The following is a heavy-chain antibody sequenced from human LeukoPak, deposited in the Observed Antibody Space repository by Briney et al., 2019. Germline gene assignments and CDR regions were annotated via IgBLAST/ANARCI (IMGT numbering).Heavy chain of an antibody. V-gene: IGHV3-23*01. CDR1: GFTFSSYG. D-gene: IGHD2-8*01. CDR2: IRSSGGST. J-gene: IGHJ6*03. CDR3: ASMCTNGVCTYYYYYMDV. Sequence: GGTLRLSCAASGFTFSSYGMSWVRQAPGKGLEWVSAIRSSGGSTYYADSVKGRFTISRDNSKNTLYLQMNSLRAEDTAVYYCASMCTNGVCTYYYYYMDVWGKGTTVTVSS.